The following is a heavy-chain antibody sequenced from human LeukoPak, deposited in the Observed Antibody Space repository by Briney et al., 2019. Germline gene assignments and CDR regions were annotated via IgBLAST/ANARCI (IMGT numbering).Heavy chain of an antibody. V-gene: IGHV3-66*01. CDR3: ARVACSSSPCYHGVDV. D-gene: IGHD2-2*01. Sequence: PGGSLRLSCAASGFTVSSNYMNWVRHAPGKGLEWVSLIYSGGSTDYADSVKGRFTVSRDNSKNTLYLQMNSLRAEDTAVYYCARVACSSSPCYHGVDVWGQGTTVTVSS. CDR1: GFTVSSNY. CDR2: IYSGGST. J-gene: IGHJ6*02.